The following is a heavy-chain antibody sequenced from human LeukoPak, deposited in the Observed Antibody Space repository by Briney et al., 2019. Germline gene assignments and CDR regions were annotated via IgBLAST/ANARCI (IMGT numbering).Heavy chain of an antibody. D-gene: IGHD6-13*01. J-gene: IGHJ2*01. CDR1: GFTVSSYA. CDR3: SPAAGKTTGYFDL. CDR2: ISFDGSNK. V-gene: IGHV3-30*04. Sequence: GRSLRLSCAASGFTVSSYALHWVRQAPGKGLEWVAVISFDGSNKYYADSVKGRFTISRDNSKNTMYLQMDSLRAEDTAVYYFSPAAGKTTGYFDLGGRGTRVTVSS.